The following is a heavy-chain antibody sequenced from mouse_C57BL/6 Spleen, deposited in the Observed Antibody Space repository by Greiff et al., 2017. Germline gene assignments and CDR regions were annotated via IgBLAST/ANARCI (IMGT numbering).Heavy chain of an antibody. CDR3: AIGGRYDYDVPFAY. J-gene: IGHJ3*01. CDR1: GYTFTSYW. V-gene: IGHV1-74*01. D-gene: IGHD2-4*01. Sequence: QVQLQQPGAELVKPGASVKVSCKASGYTFTSYWMHWVKQRPGQGLEWIGRIHPSDSDTNYNQKFKGKATLTVDKSSSTAYMQLSSLTSEDAAVDYCAIGGRYDYDVPFAYWGQGTLVTVSA. CDR2: IHPSDSDT.